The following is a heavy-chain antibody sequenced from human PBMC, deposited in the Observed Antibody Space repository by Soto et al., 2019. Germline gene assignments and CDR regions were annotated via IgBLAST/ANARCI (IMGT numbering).Heavy chain of an antibody. V-gene: IGHV3-74*01. CDR2: MNMDGNRI. J-gene: IGHJ4*02. D-gene: IGHD3-22*01. CDR1: GFTFSSYW. Sequence: EVQLVESGGGLVQPGGSLRLSCAASGFTFSSYWMHWVRQAPGKGLEWVSRMNMDGNRISYVDSVKGRCTISRDNAKNTFYMEMNSARVEDTAVYYCVRGDGGRYDGHGYLGRHWGQGMLVTVSS. CDR3: VRGDGGRYDGHGYLGRH.